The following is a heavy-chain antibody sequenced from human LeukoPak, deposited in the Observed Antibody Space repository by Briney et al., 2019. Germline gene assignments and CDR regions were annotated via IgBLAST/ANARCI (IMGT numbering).Heavy chain of an antibody. J-gene: IGHJ4*02. D-gene: IGHD3-10*01. CDR1: GYTFTSHY. V-gene: IGHV1-46*01. CDR3: ATGFGELPQLPDY. Sequence: GASVKVSCKASGYTFTSHYMHWVRQAPGQGLEWMGLINPSGSSTLYAQKFQGRVTMTRDMSTNTAYMEVRSLRPDDTAVYYCATGFGELPQLPDYWGQGTLVTVSS. CDR2: INPSGSST.